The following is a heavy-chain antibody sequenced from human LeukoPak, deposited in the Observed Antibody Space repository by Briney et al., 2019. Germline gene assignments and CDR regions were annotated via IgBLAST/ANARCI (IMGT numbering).Heavy chain of an antibody. CDR3: AKGAGSGTYAFDI. CDR1: GFTFNKYG. CDR2: ISGSGGAT. J-gene: IGHJ3*02. D-gene: IGHD3-10*01. V-gene: IGHV3-23*01. Sequence: GGSLRLSCAASGFTFNKYGMNWVRQAPGQGLEWVSRISGSGGATDYADSVKGRFTISRDNSKNTLYLQLNNLRAEDTAVYYCAKGAGSGTYAFDIWGQGTMVTVSS.